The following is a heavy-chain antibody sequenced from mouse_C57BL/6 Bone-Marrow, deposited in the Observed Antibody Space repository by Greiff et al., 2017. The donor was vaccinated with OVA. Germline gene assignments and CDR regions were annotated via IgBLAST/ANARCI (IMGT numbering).Heavy chain of an antibody. D-gene: IGHD2-3*01. CDR3: AGGYCDGYPWFDY. J-gene: IGHJ3*01. CDR2: ITHSGET. CDR1: GFPITSGYY. Sequence: VQLQESGPGLVKPSQSLFLTCSITGFPITSGYYWFWIRQSPGKPLEWMGYITHSGETFYNPYLQSPISITRETSKNHFFLQLNSVTTEDTAMYYCAGGYCDGYPWFDYWGQGTLVTVSA. V-gene: IGHV12-3*01.